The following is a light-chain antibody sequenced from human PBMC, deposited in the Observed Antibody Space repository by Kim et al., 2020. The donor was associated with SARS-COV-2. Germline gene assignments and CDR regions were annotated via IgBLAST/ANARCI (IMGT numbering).Light chain of an antibody. CDR3: QQYNNWPLT. J-gene: IGKJ4*01. CDR1: QSVSSD. Sequence: EIVMTKSPATLSVSPGERPTLSCRASQSVSSDLAWYQQKPGQAPRLLIYGASTRATGIPARFSGSGSGTEFTLTISSLQSEDFAVYYCQQYNNWPLTFGGGTKVDIK. V-gene: IGKV3-15*01. CDR2: GAS.